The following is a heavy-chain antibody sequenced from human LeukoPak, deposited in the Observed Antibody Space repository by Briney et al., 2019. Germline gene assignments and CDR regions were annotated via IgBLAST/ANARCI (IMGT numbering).Heavy chain of an antibody. CDR2: ISAYNGNT. CDR3: ARDYYYDSSGYSLTRFDP. Sequence: ASVKVSCKASGYTFTSYGISWVRQAPGQGLEWMGWISAYNGNTNYAQKFQGRVTMTRDTSTSTVYMELSSLRSEDTAVYYCARDYYYDSSGYSLTRFDPWGQGTLVTVSS. V-gene: IGHV1-18*01. CDR1: GYTFTSYG. D-gene: IGHD3-22*01. J-gene: IGHJ5*02.